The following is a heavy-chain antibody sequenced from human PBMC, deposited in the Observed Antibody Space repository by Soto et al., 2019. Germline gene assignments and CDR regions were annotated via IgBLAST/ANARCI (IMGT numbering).Heavy chain of an antibody. CDR2: ISAYNGNT. CDR1: GYTFTSYG. CDR3: ATSIDGYSYGDAFDI. Sequence: QVQLVQSGAEVKKPGASVKVSCKASGYTFTSYGINWVRQAPGQGLEWMGWISAYNGNTNYAQKLQGRVTMTTDTSTSTAYMELRSLRSDDTAVYYCATSIDGYSYGDAFDIWGQGTMVTVSS. D-gene: IGHD5-18*01. V-gene: IGHV1-18*01. J-gene: IGHJ3*02.